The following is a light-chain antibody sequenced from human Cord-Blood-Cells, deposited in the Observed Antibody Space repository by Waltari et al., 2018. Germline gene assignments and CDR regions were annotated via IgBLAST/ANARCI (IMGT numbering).Light chain of an antibody. J-gene: IGKJ4*01. CDR1: QSVSSY. CDR2: DAS. Sequence: EISFTQSTATLALYPGERATLTCRPSQSVSSYLAWDQQKPGQAPRLLIYDASNMATGIPARFSGSGSGTDFTLTISSLEPEVFAVYYCQQRSNWPPLTFGGGTKVEIK. V-gene: IGKV3-11*01. CDR3: QQRSNWPPLT.